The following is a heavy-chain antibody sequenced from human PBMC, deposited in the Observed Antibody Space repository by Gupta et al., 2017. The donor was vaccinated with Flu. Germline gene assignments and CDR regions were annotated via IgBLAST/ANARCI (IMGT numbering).Heavy chain of an antibody. CDR2: ITGSAIRT. V-gene: IGHV3-23*01. CDR3: AKSQSIAVASFDY. D-gene: IGHD6-19*01. CDR1: AFTFSRSA. J-gene: IGHJ4*02. Sequence: EVQLLASGGGLVQPGGSLRHCCSASAFTFSRSAMSWVRQAPGKGLEWVSGITGSAIRTDYADSVKGRFTISRDNSKNTLFLQMNSLRAEDTAVYYCAKSQSIAVASFDYWGQGTLVTVSS.